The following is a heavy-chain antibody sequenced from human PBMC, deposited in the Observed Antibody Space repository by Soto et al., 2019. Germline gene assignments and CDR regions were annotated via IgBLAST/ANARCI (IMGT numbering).Heavy chain of an antibody. J-gene: IGHJ6*02. V-gene: IGHV4-34*01. CDR3: ASLVLRQLVRYYYYYGMDV. Sequence: PSETLSLTCAVHGGSFSGYYWTWIRQPPGKGLEWIGEINHSGSTNYNPSLKSRVTISVDTSKNQFSLTLSSVTAADTAVYYCASLVLRQLVRYYYYYGMDVWGQGTTVTVSS. CDR1: GGSFSGYY. CDR2: INHSGST. D-gene: IGHD6-13*01.